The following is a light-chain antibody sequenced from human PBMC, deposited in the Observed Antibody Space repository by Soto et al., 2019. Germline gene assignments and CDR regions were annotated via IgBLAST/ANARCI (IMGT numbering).Light chain of an antibody. CDR2: AVS. CDR3: SSYTSTKTEV. Sequence: HSALTQPASVSGSPGQSITISRTGTSSDVGAYKYVSWYQQHPGNAAKLMIYAVSNRPSGVSNRFSGSKDRITASVTISGFKAGDEGDYYCSSYTSTKTEVFGHRTKGTVL. J-gene: IGLJ1*01. CDR1: SSDVGAYKY. V-gene: IGLV2-14*01.